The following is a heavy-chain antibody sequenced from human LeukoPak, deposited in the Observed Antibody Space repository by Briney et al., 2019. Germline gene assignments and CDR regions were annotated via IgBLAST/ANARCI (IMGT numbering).Heavy chain of an antibody. Sequence: AGGSLRLSCAASGFTFSSYAMHWVRHAPGKGLEWVSGISWNSGSIGYADSVKGRFTISRDNAKNSLYLQMNSLRAEDTALYYCAKGQYSSSSGDAFDIWGQGTMVTVSS. V-gene: IGHV3-9*01. CDR2: ISWNSGSI. CDR3: AKGQYSSSSGDAFDI. J-gene: IGHJ3*02. D-gene: IGHD6-13*01. CDR1: GFTFSSYA.